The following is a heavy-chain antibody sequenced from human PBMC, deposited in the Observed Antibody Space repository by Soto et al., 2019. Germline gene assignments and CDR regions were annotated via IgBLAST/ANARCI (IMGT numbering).Heavy chain of an antibody. D-gene: IGHD3-16*02. V-gene: IGHV3-11*01. Sequence: GGSLRLSCAASGFTFSDYYMSWIRQAPGKGLEWVSYISSSGSTIYYADSVKGRFTISRDSAKNSLYLQMNSLRAEDTAVCYCARDAANRSWFDPWGQGTLVTVS. CDR2: ISSSGSTI. J-gene: IGHJ5*02. CDR1: GFTFSDYY. CDR3: ARDAANRSWFDP.